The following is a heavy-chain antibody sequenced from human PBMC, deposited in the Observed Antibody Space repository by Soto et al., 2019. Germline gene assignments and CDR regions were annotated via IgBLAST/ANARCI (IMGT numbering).Heavy chain of an antibody. J-gene: IGHJ4*02. CDR1: GYTFTRYC. CDR2: ISAYNGNT. D-gene: IGHD4-17*01. V-gene: IGHV1-18*04. CDR3: ASQTTVVTPFDY. Sequence: AAVKVSCKASGYTFTRYCISWVRQAPGQGLEWMGWISAYNGNTNYAQKLQGRVTMTTDTSTSTAYMELRSLRSDDTAVYYCASQTTVVTPFDYWGQGTLVTVSS.